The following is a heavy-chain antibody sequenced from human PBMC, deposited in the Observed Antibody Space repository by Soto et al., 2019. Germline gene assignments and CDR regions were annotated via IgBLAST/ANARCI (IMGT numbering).Heavy chain of an antibody. CDR1: GFTFSSYG. Sequence: GGSLRLSCVASGFTFSSYGMHWVRQAPGKGLEWVAIISYDGSNTYYADSVRGRFTISRDNSKNTLYLQMNSLRAEDTSVYYCAKEGGLSGSYYISSSYYFDYWGQGT. J-gene: IGHJ4*02. CDR3: AKEGGLSGSYYISSSYYFDY. D-gene: IGHD1-26*01. CDR2: ISYDGSNT. V-gene: IGHV3-30*18.